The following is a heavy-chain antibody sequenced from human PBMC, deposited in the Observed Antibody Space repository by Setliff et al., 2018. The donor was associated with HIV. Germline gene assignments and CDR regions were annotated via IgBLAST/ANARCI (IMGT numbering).Heavy chain of an antibody. V-gene: IGHV1-18*03. J-gene: IGHJ4*02. D-gene: IGHD3-10*01. CDR3: ARDSEAGV. Sequence: ASVKVSCKASGYTFNNYGISWVRQAPGQGLEWMGWISTYNGKTHYAQKFQGRVTLTTDTSTNTAYMELRGLKSDDMALYYCARDSEAGVWGQGTLVTVSS. CDR2: ISTYNGKT. CDR1: GYTFNNYG.